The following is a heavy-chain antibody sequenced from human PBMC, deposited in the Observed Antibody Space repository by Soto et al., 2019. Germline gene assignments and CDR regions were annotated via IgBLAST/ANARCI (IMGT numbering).Heavy chain of an antibody. Sequence: GESLKISCKGSGYSFTSYWIGWVRQMPGKGLEWMGIIYPGDSDTRYSPSFQGQVTISADKSISTAYLQWSSLKASDTAMYYCARQKYCSGGSCYESANYYYYYMDVWGKGTTVTVSS. V-gene: IGHV5-51*01. CDR3: ARQKYCSGGSCYESANYYYYYMDV. CDR2: IYPGDSDT. J-gene: IGHJ6*03. CDR1: GYSFTSYW. D-gene: IGHD2-15*01.